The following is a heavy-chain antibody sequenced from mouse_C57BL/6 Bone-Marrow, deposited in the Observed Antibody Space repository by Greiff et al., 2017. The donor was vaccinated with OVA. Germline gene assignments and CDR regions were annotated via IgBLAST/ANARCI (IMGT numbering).Heavy chain of an antibody. D-gene: IGHD1-1*01. CDR2: IYPRSGNT. V-gene: IGHV1-81*01. CDR3: ARWGGSSYEDFDY. CDR1: GYTFTSYG. Sequence: QVQLQQSGAELARPGASVKLSCKASGYTFTSYGISWVKQRTGQGLEWIGEIYPRSGNTYYNEKFKGKATLTADKSSSTAYMELRSLTSEDSAVFFCARWGGSSYEDFDYWGQGTTLTVSS. J-gene: IGHJ2*01.